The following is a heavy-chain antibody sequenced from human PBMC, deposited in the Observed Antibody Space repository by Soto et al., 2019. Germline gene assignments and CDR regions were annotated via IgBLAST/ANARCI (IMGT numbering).Heavy chain of an antibody. V-gene: IGHV3-30-3*01. CDR2: ISYDGSNK. D-gene: IGHD1-1*01. CDR3: ARDTQQGVPPNYYFDY. J-gene: IGHJ4*02. CDR1: GFTFSSYA. Sequence: GGSLRLSCAASGFTFSSYAMHWVRQAPGKGLEWVAVISYDGSNKYYADSVKGRFTISRDNSKNTLYLQMNSLRAEDTAVYYCARDTQQGVPPNYYFDYWGQGTLVTVSS.